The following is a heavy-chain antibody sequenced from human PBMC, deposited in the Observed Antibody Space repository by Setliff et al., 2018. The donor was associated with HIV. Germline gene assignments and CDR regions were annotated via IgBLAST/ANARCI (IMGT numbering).Heavy chain of an antibody. Sequence: SETLSLTCAVSGYSVSSGYYWGWIRQPPGKGLEWIGSFYHTGSTFYNPSLKSRVTISLDTSKNQFSLKLRSVTAADTAVYYCVSGPLSGYGYYFDYWGQGALVTVSS. CDR1: GYSVSSGYY. V-gene: IGHV4-38-2*01. CDR2: FYHTGST. D-gene: IGHD3-3*01. J-gene: IGHJ4*02. CDR3: VSGPLSGYGYYFDY.